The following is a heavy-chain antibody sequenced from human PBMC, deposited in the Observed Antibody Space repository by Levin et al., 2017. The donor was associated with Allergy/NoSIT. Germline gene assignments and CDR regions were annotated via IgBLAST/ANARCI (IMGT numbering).Heavy chain of an antibody. Sequence: SETLSLTCAVYGGSFSGYYWSWIRQPPGKGLEWIGEINHSGSTNYNPSLKSRVTISVDTSKNQFSLKLSSVTAADTAVYYCARAPIAAAERNNYFDYWGQGTLVTVSS. D-gene: IGHD6-13*01. J-gene: IGHJ4*02. CDR1: GGSFSGYY. V-gene: IGHV4-34*01. CDR2: INHSGST. CDR3: ARAPIAAAERNNYFDY.